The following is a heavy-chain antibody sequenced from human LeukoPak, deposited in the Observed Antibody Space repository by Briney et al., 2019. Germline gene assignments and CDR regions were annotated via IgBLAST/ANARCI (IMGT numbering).Heavy chain of an antibody. J-gene: IGHJ5*02. Sequence: PSETLSLTCTVSGGSISSYYWSWIRQPPGKGLEWIGYIYYSGSTNYNPSLKSRVTISVDTSKNQFSLKLSSVTAADTAVYYCARVSFSRLRYSPMRCFDPWGQGTLVTVSS. D-gene: IGHD3-9*01. V-gene: IGHV4-59*01. CDR3: ARVSFSRLRYSPMRCFDP. CDR1: GGSISSYY. CDR2: IYYSGST.